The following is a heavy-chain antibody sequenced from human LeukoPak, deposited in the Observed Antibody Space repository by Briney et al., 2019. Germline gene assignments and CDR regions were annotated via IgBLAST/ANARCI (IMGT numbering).Heavy chain of an antibody. CDR1: GGSISSGSYY. CDR2: IYTSGST. Sequence: SETLSLTCTVSGGSISSGSYYWSWIRQPAGKGLEWVGRIYTSGSTNYNPSLKGRVTISVDTSKNQFSLKLSSVTAADTAVYYCARERAVAGKLLVIAENWFDPWGQGTLVTVSS. J-gene: IGHJ5*02. CDR3: ARERAVAGKLLVIAENWFDP. V-gene: IGHV4-61*02. D-gene: IGHD6-19*01.